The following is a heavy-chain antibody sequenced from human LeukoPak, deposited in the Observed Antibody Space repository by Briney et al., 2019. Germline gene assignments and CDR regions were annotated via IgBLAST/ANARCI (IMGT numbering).Heavy chain of an antibody. V-gene: IGHV1-18*01. CDR2: ISAYNGNT. CDR1: GYTFTSYG. J-gene: IGHJ5*02. CDR3: ARDLHCSSTSCYAGNWFDP. D-gene: IGHD2-2*01. Sequence: ASVKVSCKASGYTFTSYGISWVRQAPGQGLEWLGWISAYNGNTNYAQKLQGRVTMTTDTSTSTAYMELRSLRSDDTAVYYCARDLHCSSTSCYAGNWFDPWGQGTLVTVSS.